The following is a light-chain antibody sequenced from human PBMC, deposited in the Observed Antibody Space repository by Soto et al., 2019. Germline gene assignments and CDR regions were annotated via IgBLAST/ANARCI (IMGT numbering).Light chain of an antibody. CDR2: EVS. CDR1: QSLLYSTGETF. V-gene: IGKV2D-29*02. Sequence: VMTQTPLSLSVAPGQPASICFKSSQSLLYSTGETFLIWLHQRPGQSPQRLIYEVSNRVSGVPDRFSGSGSGTDFTLEISRVEAEDVGIYYCMQSTQLPPTFGQGTRLEIK. CDR3: MQSTQLPPT. J-gene: IGKJ5*01.